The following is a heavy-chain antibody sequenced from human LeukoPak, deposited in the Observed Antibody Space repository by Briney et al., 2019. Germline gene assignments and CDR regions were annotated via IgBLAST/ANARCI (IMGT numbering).Heavy chain of an antibody. J-gene: IGHJ4*02. Sequence: GGSLRLSCVASGFTFSDYYMSWIRQAPGKGLEWVSYISGSDGTIKYADSVKGRFTISRDNAKNSLYLQMNSLRVEDTAVYYCAREFTQRDYWGQGTLDTVSS. CDR1: GFTFSDYY. V-gene: IGHV3-11*01. CDR2: ISGSDGTI. CDR3: AREFTQRDY.